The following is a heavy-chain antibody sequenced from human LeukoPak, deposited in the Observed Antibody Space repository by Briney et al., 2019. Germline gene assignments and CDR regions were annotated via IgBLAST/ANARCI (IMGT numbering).Heavy chain of an antibody. V-gene: IGHV3-23*01. J-gene: IGHJ4*02. Sequence: GGSLRLSCAASGFTFSSYAMSWVRQAPGKGLELVSAISGSGGSTYYADSVKGRFTISRDNSKNTLYLQMNSLRAEDTAVYYCAKDDSYDSSGYHDPFGDYWGQGTLVTVSS. D-gene: IGHD3-22*01. CDR1: GFTFSSYA. CDR3: AKDDSYDSSGYHDPFGDY. CDR2: ISGSGGST.